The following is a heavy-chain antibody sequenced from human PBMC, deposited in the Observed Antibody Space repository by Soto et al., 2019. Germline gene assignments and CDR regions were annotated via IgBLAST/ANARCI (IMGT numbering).Heavy chain of an antibody. D-gene: IGHD5-12*01. CDR2: ISYDGSNK. Sequence: QVQLVESGGGVVQPGRSLRLSCAASGFTLSSYAMQWVRQAPGRGLECVAAISYDGSNKYYADSVKGRFTISRDDSKNTLYLQMNSLRDEDTAVYYCASVADYWGQVTLVTVSS. V-gene: IGHV3-30-3*01. J-gene: IGHJ4*02. CDR3: ASVADY. CDR1: GFTLSSYA.